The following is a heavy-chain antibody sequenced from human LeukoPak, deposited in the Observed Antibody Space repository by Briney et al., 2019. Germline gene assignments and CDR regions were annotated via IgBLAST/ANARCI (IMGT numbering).Heavy chain of an antibody. D-gene: IGHD3-16*01. CDR3: ARDKMGGFDY. CDR1: GGSISYYY. V-gene: IGHV4-59*12. J-gene: IGHJ4*02. CDR2: IYYDGST. Sequence: SETLSLTCTVSGGSISYYYWSWIRQPPGKGLEWIGSIYYDGSTYYNPSLKSRVTISVDKSKNQFSLKLSSVTAADTAVYYCARDKMGGFDYWGQGTLVTVSS.